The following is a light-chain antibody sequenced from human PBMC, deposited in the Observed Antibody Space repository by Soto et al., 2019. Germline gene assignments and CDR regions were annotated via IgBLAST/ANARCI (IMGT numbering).Light chain of an antibody. Sequence: QSALTKPASVSGSPGQSITLSCTGTSSDIGGYDYVSWYQRYPGKAPKLIIYDVNNRPSGVSNRFSGSRSGNTASLTISGLQAEDEADYYCTSYASSSTHVVFGGGTQLTVL. CDR1: SSDIGGYDY. V-gene: IGLV2-14*01. J-gene: IGLJ2*01. CDR3: TSYASSSTHVV. CDR2: DVN.